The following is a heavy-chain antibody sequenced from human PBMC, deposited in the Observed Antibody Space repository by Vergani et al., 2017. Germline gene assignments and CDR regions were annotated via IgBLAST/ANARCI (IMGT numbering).Heavy chain of an antibody. J-gene: IGHJ4*02. D-gene: IGHD1-7*01. CDR3: AKQYFLSGNYLFDS. CDR2: ISGSGVSA. CDR1: EFTFSNYA. Sequence: EVQLLESGGGLVQPGGSLRLTCAASEFTFSNYAMNWVRQAPGKGLEWVSGISGSGVSAYYTDSVKGRFTISRDNSKNMLFLQMNNLRTEGTAIYYCAKQYFLSGNYLFDSWGQGTLVTVSS. V-gene: IGHV3-23*01.